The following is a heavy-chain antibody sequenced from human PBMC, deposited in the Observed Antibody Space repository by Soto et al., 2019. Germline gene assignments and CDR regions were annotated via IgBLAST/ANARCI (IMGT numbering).Heavy chain of an antibody. CDR2: ISNGGGST. Sequence: GGSLRLSCAASGFTFSSYAMSWVRQAPGKGLEWVSTISNGGGSTYYADSVKGRFTISRDNSKNTLYLQMDSLRAEDTAVYYCATAMRLYYFDYWGQGTLVTVSS. V-gene: IGHV3-23*01. J-gene: IGHJ4*02. CDR1: GFTFSSYA. D-gene: IGHD3-10*01. CDR3: ATAMRLYYFDY.